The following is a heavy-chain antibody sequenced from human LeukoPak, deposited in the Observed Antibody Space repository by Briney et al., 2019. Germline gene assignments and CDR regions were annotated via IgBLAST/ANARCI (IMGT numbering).Heavy chain of an antibody. J-gene: IGHJ5*02. CDR2: INPNSGGT. CDR3: ASSLKYCSGGSCYWFDP. V-gene: IGHV1-2*02. Sequence: ASVKVSCKASGYTFTGYYMHWGPQSPGHRLEWMGWINPNSGGTNYAQKFQGRVTMTRDTSISTAYMELSRLRSDDTALYYCASSLKYCSGGSCYWFDPWGQGTLVTVSS. D-gene: IGHD2-15*01. CDR1: GYTFTGYY.